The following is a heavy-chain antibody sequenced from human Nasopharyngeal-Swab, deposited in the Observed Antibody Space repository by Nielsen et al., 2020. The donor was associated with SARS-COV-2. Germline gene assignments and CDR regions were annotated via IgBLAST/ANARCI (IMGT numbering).Heavy chain of an antibody. CDR3: ARDHAGDYFDY. V-gene: IGHV3-21*01. CDR2: ISSISSYI. CDR1: GFTFSSYS. Sequence: GESLKISCAASGFTFSSYSMNWVRQAPGKGLEWVSSISSISSYIYYAGSVKGRFTISRDNAKNSLYLQMNSLRAEDTAVYYCARDHAGDYFDYWGQGTLVTVSS. D-gene: IGHD2-2*01. J-gene: IGHJ4*02.